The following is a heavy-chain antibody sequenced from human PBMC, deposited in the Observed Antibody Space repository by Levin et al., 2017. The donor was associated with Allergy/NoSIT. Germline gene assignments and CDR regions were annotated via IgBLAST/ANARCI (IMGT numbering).Heavy chain of an antibody. CDR1: GFTFTSYA. D-gene: IGHD4-17*01. CDR3: ARVASTMTTINWFDP. J-gene: IGHJ5*02. CDR2: ISGSGDST. V-gene: IGHV3-23*01. Sequence: PGGSLRLSCAVSGFTFTSYAMSWVRQAPGKGLEWVSAISGSGDSTYYADSVKGRFTISRDNSKNTLYLQMNSLRADDTAVYYCARVASTMTTINWFDPWGQGTLVTVSS.